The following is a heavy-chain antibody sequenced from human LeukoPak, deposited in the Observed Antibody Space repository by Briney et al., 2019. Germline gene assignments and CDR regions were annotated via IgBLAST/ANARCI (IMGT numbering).Heavy chain of an antibody. CDR1: GYSISSGYY. CDR3: ARHRSLDRGTTVLDY. Sequence: SETLSLTCAVSGYSISSGYYWGWIRQPPGKGLESFGSIYHSGSTYYNPSLKSRVTISVDTSKNQFSLKLSSVTAADTAVYYCARHRSLDRGTTVLDYWGQGTLVTVSS. V-gene: IGHV4-38-2*01. J-gene: IGHJ4*02. CDR2: IYHSGST. D-gene: IGHD1-7*01.